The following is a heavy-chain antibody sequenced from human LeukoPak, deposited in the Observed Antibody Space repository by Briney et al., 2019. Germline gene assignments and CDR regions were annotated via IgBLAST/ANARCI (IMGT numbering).Heavy chain of an antibody. CDR2: VNYNNGDA. CDR1: GNTVTGYY. V-gene: IGHV1-2*02. D-gene: IGHD3-22*01. CDR3: ARSYSSASGVFYS. J-gene: IGHJ4*02. Sequence: ASVKVSCNASGNTVTGYYVQGGRQAPGQGLEWWGWVNYNNGDARYAQKFQSKITMTRDTSISTTYRELSRLRSDDTAVYYCARSYSSASGVFYSWGQGTLVTVSS.